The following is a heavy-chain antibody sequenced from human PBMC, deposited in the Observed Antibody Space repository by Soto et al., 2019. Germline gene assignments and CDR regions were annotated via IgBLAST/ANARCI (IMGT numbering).Heavy chain of an antibody. V-gene: IGHV1-69*02. CDR1: GGTFSSYT. Sequence: ASVKVSCKASGGTFSSYTISWVRQAPGQGLEWMGRIIPILGIANYAQKFQGRVTITADKSTSTAYMELSSLRSEDTAVYYCARGISAYYYGSGSSPEGYWGQGTLVTVSS. D-gene: IGHD3-10*01. CDR2: IIPILGIA. CDR3: ARGISAYYYGSGSSPEGY. J-gene: IGHJ4*02.